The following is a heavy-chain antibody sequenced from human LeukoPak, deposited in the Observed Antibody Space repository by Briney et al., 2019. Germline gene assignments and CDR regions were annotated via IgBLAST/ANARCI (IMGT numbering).Heavy chain of an antibody. CDR2: IYSDGRT. D-gene: IGHD1-14*01. CDR1: GFTVCINS. J-gene: IGHJ4*02. CDR3: ARDLTAYRSNRHYYFDY. Sequence: WGSLCLSCAASGFTVCINSMSWVRQAPGQGLEWGSDIYSDGRTYSANSLKGIFTISRDISKTTVYLQMSSLRGDETAVYYCARDLTAYRSNRHYYFDYWGQGTLVTVSS. V-gene: IGHV3-66*01.